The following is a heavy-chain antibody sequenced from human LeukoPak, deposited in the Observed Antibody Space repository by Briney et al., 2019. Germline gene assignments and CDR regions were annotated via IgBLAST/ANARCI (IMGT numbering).Heavy chain of an antibody. CDR2: IIPIFGTA. V-gene: IGHV1-69*05. Sequence: SVKVSCKAAGCTFSSYAISWVRQAPGQGLEWMGGIIPIFGTANSAQKFQVRVTITTDESTSTAYMELSILRSEDTAAYYCASNAGFGELTAAPYYYFDYWGQGTLVTVSS. CDR1: GCTFSSYA. CDR3: ASNAGFGELTAAPYYYFDY. D-gene: IGHD3-10*01. J-gene: IGHJ4*02.